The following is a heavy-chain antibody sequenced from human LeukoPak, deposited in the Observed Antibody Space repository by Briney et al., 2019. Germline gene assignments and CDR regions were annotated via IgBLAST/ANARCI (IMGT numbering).Heavy chain of an antibody. CDR2: IYSGGST. CDR1: GFTVSSNH. Sequence: GGSLRLSCAASGFTVSSNHMSWVRQAPGKGLEWVSVIYSGGSTYYADSVKGRFTISRDNSKNTLYLQMNSLRAEDTAVYYCARDGSSGWSLGYFDYWGQGTLVTVSS. D-gene: IGHD6-19*01. CDR3: ARDGSSGWSLGYFDY. J-gene: IGHJ4*02. V-gene: IGHV3-53*01.